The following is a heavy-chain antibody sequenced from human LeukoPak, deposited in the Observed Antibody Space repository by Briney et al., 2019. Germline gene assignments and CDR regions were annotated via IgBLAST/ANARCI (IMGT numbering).Heavy chain of an antibody. CDR3: ARATVAGQIYFDY. CDR1: GFTFSDYF. D-gene: IGHD6-19*01. J-gene: IGHJ4*02. V-gene: IGHV3-11*01. Sequence: GGSLRLSCAASGFTFSDYFMSWIRQAPGKGLEWVSYISSGGSSIYYADSVKGRFTISRDNAKNSLYLQMNSLRAEDTAVYYCARATVAGQIYFDYWGQGTLVTVSS. CDR2: ISSGGSSI.